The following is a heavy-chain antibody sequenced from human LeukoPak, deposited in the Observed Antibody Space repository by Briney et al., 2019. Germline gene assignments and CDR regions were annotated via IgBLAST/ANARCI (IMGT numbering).Heavy chain of an antibody. V-gene: IGHV1-46*01. J-gene: IGHJ3*02. CDR1: GDTFTSYY. D-gene: IGHD3-22*01. CDR3: ARGRHSYESSDYYYEGDAFDI. Sequence: GASVKVSCKASGDTFTSYYMHWVRQAPGQGPEWMGIINPSGDSTSSAQTFQGRVTMTRDMSTSTVYMALSSLRTEDTAVYYCARGRHSYESSDYYYEGDAFDIWGQGTMVTVSS. CDR2: INPSGDST.